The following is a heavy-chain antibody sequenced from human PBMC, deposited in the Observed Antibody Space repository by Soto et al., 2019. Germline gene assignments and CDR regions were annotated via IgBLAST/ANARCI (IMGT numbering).Heavy chain of an antibody. Sequence: EVQLVESGGGLVQPGRSLRLSCAASGFTFDDYAMHWVRQAPGKGLEWVSGISWNSGSIGYADSVKGRFTISRDNAKNSLYLQMNSLSPVDTALYTFAKDTNGDYLYWNFDLWGRGTLVTVFS. CDR1: GFTFDDYA. CDR2: ISWNSGSI. J-gene: IGHJ2*01. D-gene: IGHD4-17*01. V-gene: IGHV3-9*01. CDR3: AKDTNGDYLYWNFDL.